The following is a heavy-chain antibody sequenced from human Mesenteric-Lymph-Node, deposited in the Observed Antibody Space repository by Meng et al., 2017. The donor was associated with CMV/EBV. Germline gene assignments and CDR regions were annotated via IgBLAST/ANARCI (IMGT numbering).Heavy chain of an antibody. D-gene: IGHD3-3*01. V-gene: IGHV4-39*01. J-gene: IGHJ6*02. Sequence: SETLSLTCTVSGGSISSSSYYWGWIRQPPGKGLEWIGEINHSGTTNYSPSLKSRVTISVDTSKNQFSLKVSSVTAADTAVYYCARAVLRFLEWDLSPHPYGMDVWGQGTTVTVSS. CDR1: GGSISSSSYY. CDR2: INHSGTT. CDR3: ARAVLRFLEWDLSPHPYGMDV.